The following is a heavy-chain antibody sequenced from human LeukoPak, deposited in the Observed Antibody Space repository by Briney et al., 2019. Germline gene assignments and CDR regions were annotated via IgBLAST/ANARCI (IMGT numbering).Heavy chain of an antibody. D-gene: IGHD4-23*01. CDR3: ARSVDGGNSPFDY. Sequence: SDTLSLTCTVSGYSISSSNWWGWIRQPPGKGLEWIGYVYYSGSTYYNPSLKSRVTMSVHTSKNQFSLKLSSVTAVDTAVYYCARSVDGGNSPFDYWGQGTLVTVSS. V-gene: IGHV4-28*01. CDR2: VYYSGST. CDR1: GYSISSSNW. J-gene: IGHJ4*02.